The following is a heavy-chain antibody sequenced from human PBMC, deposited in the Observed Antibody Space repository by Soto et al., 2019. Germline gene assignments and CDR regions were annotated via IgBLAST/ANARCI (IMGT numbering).Heavy chain of an antibody. J-gene: IGHJ6*02. CDR2: ISHDGSKK. CDR1: GFTFSNFA. D-gene: IGHD6-6*01. V-gene: IGHV3-30*18. Sequence: QVQLVESGGGVVQPGRSLRLSCAASGFTFSNFAMHWVRQAPGEGLEWVAIISHDGSKKYYADSVKGRFTISRDDSKNTLYLQMNKPRAEDTAMYYCAKCRETPARPYYYYGMDVWGQGTTVTVSS. CDR3: AKCRETPARPYYYYGMDV.